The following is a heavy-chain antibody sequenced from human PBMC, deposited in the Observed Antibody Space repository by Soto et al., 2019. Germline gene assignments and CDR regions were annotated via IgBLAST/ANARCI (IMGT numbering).Heavy chain of an antibody. D-gene: IGHD2-21*02. Sequence: LGESLKISCKHSGFNFPTFWIAWVRQMPGKGLEWMGTIYPDDSDTRYSPSFQGQVTISADKSIQTAYLQWGSLKASDSALYYCALTYLDPIVVVPENAFDIWGQGTMVTVSS. CDR3: ALTYLDPIVVVPENAFDI. J-gene: IGHJ3*02. CDR2: IYPDDSDT. CDR1: GFNFPTFW. V-gene: IGHV5-51*01.